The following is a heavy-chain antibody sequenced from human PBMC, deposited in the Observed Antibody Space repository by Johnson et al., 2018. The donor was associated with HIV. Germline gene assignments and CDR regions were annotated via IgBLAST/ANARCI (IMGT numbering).Heavy chain of an antibody. CDR2: ISYDGSNK. D-gene: IGHD6-13*01. Sequence: QMHLVESGGGVVQPERSLRLSCSASGFTFSSYAMHWVRQAPGKGLEWVACISYDGSNKYYADSVKGRFTISRDNSKNTMYLQRNSLRVEDTAVYYCARGRKDIDAADGLDNDAFDMWGQGTLVTVSS. CDR1: GFTFSSYA. V-gene: IGHV3-30*14. CDR3: ARGRKDIDAADGLDNDAFDM. J-gene: IGHJ3*02.